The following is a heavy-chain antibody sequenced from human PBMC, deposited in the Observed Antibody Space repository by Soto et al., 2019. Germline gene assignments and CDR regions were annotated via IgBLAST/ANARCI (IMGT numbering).Heavy chain of an antibody. CDR1: GGTFSGHA. CDR2: LIPLFGTT. CDR3: ARGRNWVYRVDS. V-gene: IGHV1-69*06. J-gene: IGHJ4*02. D-gene: IGHD6-13*01. Sequence: QVQLVQSGAEVKKPGSSVKVSCEASGGTFSGHAISWVRQAPGQGPEWMGGLIPLFGTTQHAQNFPDRLTITADKSTSTAYTALTSPRFGDTAIYFCARGRNWVYRVDSCGLGTLVTVSS.